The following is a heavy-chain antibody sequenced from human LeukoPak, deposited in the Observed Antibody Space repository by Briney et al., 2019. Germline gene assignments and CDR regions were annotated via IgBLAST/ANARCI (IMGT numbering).Heavy chain of an antibody. CDR3: ARDPTVTTPY. CDR2: ISSSSSYI. J-gene: IGHJ4*02. Sequence: GGSLRLSCAASGFTFSSYSMNWVRQAPGKGLEWVSSISSSSSYIYYADSVKGRFTISRDNAKNSLYLQMNSLRAEDTALYYCARDPTVTTPYWGQGTLVSVSS. CDR1: GFTFSSYS. V-gene: IGHV3-21*01. D-gene: IGHD4-11*01.